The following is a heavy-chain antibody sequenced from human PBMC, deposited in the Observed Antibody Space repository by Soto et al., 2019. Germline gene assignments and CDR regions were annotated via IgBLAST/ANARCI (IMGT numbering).Heavy chain of an antibody. CDR3: GKEDIPSRGGLAV. CDR2: ISHDGSKK. D-gene: IGHD2-15*01. V-gene: IGHV3-30*18. CDR1: GFTYGAYG. Sequence: QVQLVESGGGVVQPGGTLRLACRASGFTYGAYGMHWVRQAPGKGLDWVALISHDGSKKSYADSVTGRFTVSRDNGKITMALEMGSLRSDASGVYYCGKEDIPSRGGLAVWGQGATVIVSS. J-gene: IGHJ6*02.